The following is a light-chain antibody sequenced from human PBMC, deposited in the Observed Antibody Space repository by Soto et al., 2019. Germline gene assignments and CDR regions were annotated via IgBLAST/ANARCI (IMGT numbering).Light chain of an antibody. J-gene: IGKJ1*01. CDR3: QRYGS. CDR2: DTS. V-gene: IGKV3-20*01. Sequence: EIVLTQSPGTLSLSPGERATLSCRASQSVSSSYLAWYQQKPGQAPRLLIYDTSRRATGIPDRFSGSGSGTDFTLTISRLEPEDFAVYYCQRYGSFGQGTQVETK. CDR1: QSVSSSY.